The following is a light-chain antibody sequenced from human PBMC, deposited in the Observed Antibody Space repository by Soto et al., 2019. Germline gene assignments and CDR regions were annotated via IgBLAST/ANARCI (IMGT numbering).Light chain of an antibody. CDR2: DVD. J-gene: IGLJ1*01. Sequence: QSVLTQPASVSGSPGQSITISCTGTSSVVGGYNYVSWYQQYPGKAPKLMIYDVDTRPSGVSNRFSGSKSGNTASLTISGLQADDEADYYCSSYTNSNTLVFGSGTKVTVL. CDR3: SSYTNSNTLV. V-gene: IGLV2-14*01. CDR1: SSVVGGYNY.